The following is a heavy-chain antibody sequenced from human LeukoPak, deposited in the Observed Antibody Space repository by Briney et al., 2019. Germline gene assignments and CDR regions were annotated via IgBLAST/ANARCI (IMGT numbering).Heavy chain of an antibody. CDR2: IYYSGST. CDR1: GGSIGSGGYY. D-gene: IGHD3-22*01. J-gene: IGHJ3*02. Sequence: SQTLSLTCTVSGGSIGSGGYYWSWIRQHPGKGLEWIGYIYYSGSTYYNPSLKSRVTISVDTSKDQFSPKLSSVTAADTAVYYCARESYYYDSSGPDAFDIWGQGTMVTVSS. CDR3: ARESYYYDSSGPDAFDI. V-gene: IGHV4-31*03.